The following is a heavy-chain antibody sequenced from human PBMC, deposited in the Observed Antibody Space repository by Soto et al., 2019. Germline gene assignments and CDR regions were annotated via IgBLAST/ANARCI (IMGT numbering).Heavy chain of an antibody. CDR2: ISGSGGST. Sequence: LRLACAASGFTFGSYAMSWVRQALGKGLEWVSAISGSGGSTYLADSVKGRFTMSRDNSKNTLYLQMNSLRVEDTAIYYCAKSRYDYGGDYRPAEYFQHWGQGTLVTVSS. CDR3: AKSRYDYGGDYRPAEYFQH. J-gene: IGHJ1*01. D-gene: IGHD4-17*01. V-gene: IGHV3-23*01. CDR1: GFTFGSYA.